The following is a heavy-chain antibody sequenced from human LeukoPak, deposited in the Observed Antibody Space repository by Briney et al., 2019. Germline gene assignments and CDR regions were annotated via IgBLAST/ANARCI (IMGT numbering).Heavy chain of an antibody. D-gene: IGHD6-19*01. CDR2: ISHDGSKT. J-gene: IGHJ5*02. CDR3: AKDAGQWQNWNWFAP. V-gene: IGHV3-30*18. CDR1: GFTFNEYG. Sequence: PGGSLRLSCAVSGFTFNEYGMHWVRQAPGKGLEWVAAISHDGSKTYSGDSVKGRFTISRDNSKNTLFLEMNSLRPEETAMYYCAKDAGQWQNWNWFAPWGQGTLVIVSS.